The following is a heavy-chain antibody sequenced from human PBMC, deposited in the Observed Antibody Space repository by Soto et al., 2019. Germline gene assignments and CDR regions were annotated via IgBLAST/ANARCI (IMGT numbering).Heavy chain of an antibody. J-gene: IGHJ4*02. CDR2: IYYRGST. CDR3: ARRYGPGFDY. V-gene: IGHV4-59*08. Sequence: QVQLQESGPGLVKPSETLSLTCTVSGGSISSYYWSWIRQPPGKGLEWIGYIYYRGSTNYNPSLKRRVTISVDTSKNQFALKLSSVTAADTAVYYCARRYGPGFDYWGQGTLVTVSS. CDR1: GGSISSYY. D-gene: IGHD4-17*01.